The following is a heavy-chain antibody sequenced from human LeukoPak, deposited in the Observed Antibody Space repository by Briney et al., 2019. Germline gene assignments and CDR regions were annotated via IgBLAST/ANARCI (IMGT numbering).Heavy chain of an antibody. D-gene: IGHD2-15*01. Sequence: GESLKISCMGSGYTFNTHWTGWVRPMPAKGMAWMGLVYPGDSNTRYNPSFQGQATISVDKSITTAYLQWTTLKASDTAMYYCARTYCCGGGCLGSFDYWGHGTLVTVSS. CDR2: VYPGDSNT. J-gene: IGHJ4*01. CDR1: GYTFNTHW. CDR3: ARTYCCGGGCLGSFDY. V-gene: IGHV5-51*02.